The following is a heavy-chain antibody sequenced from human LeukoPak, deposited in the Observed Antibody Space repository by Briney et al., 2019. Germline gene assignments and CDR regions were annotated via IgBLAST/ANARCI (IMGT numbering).Heavy chain of an antibody. CDR2: IYYIGST. CDR3: ARGASITGTLSPFDY. J-gene: IGHJ4*02. Sequence: PSETLSLTCTVSGDSISSYYWSWIRQPPGKGLEWIGYIYYIGSTNYNPSLKSRVTISVDTSKNQFSLKLSSVTAADTAVYYCARGASITGTLSPFDYWGQGTLVTVSS. D-gene: IGHD1-20*01. CDR1: GDSISSYY. V-gene: IGHV4-59*12.